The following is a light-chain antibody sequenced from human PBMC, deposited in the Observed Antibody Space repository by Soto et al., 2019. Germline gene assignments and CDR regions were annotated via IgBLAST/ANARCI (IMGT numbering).Light chain of an antibody. V-gene: IGKV1-5*03. CDR3: QQSYTTLIT. CDR2: KAS. Sequence: DIQMTQSPSTLSASVGDRVTITCRASQDINKWLAWYQQKPGTAPKLLISKASILESGVPSRFSGSGSGTDFTLTISSLQPEDFATYYCQQSYTTLITFGGGTKVDIK. CDR1: QDINKW. J-gene: IGKJ4*01.